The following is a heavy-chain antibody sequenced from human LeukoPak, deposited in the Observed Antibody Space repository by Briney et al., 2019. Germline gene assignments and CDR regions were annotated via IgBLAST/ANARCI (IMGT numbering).Heavy chain of an antibody. D-gene: IGHD1-26*01. CDR2: IKQDGSEK. CDR3: AKDEGRDYFDY. V-gene: IGHV3-7*01. CDR1: GFTFSKYW. J-gene: IGHJ4*02. Sequence: PGGSLRLSCAASGFTFSKYWMSWVRQAPGKGLEWVANIKQDGSEKYYVDSVKGRFTISRDNAKNSLYLQMNSLRAEDTAVYYCAKDEGRDYFDYWGQGTLVTVSS.